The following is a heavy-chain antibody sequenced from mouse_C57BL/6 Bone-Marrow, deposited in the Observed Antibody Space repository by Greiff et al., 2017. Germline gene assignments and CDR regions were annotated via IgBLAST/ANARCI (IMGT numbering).Heavy chain of an antibody. Sequence: VQLKESGPELVKPGASVKISCKASGYSFTGSYMNWVKQSPEKGLEWIGELNPSTGGPTSNQKFKAKATLTVDKSSSTAYMQLKSLTSADSAVYYCARIRGYYFDYWGQGTTLTVSS. CDR3: ARIRGYYFDY. CDR2: LNPSTGGP. J-gene: IGHJ2*01. CDR1: GYSFTGSY. V-gene: IGHV1-42*01.